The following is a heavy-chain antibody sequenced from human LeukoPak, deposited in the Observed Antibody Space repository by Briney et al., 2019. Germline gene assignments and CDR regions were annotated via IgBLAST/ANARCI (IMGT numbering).Heavy chain of an antibody. CDR1: GGSISSSSYY. CDR2: IYYSGST. J-gene: IGHJ5*02. D-gene: IGHD3-16*02. Sequence: SETLSLTCTVSGGSISSSSYYWGWIRQPPGKGLEWIGSIYYSGSTYYNPSLKSRVTISVDTSKNQFSLKLSSVTAADTAVYYCARLSTYGGVIPLSPFDPWGQGTLVTVSS. CDR3: ARLSTYGGVIPLSPFDP. V-gene: IGHV4-39*07.